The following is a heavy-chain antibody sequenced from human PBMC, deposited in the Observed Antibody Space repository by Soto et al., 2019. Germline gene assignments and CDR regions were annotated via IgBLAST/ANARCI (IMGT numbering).Heavy chain of an antibody. D-gene: IGHD7-27*01. CDR2: IKQDGSEK. CDR3: ARDLSNWGSGLGYFDL. Sequence: GGSLRLSCAASGFTFSSYWMSWVRQAPGKGLEWVANIKQDGSEKYYVDSVKGRFTISRDNAKNSLYLQMNSLRAEDTAVYYCARDLSNWGSGLGYFDLWGRGTLVTVSS. J-gene: IGHJ2*01. V-gene: IGHV3-7*03. CDR1: GFTFSSYW.